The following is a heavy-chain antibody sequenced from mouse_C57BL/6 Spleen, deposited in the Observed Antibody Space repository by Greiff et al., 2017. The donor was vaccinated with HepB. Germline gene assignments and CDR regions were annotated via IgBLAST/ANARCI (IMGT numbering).Heavy chain of an antibody. V-gene: IGHV1-42*01. D-gene: IGHD1-1*01. Sequence: VQLQQSGPELVKPGASVKISCKASGYSFTGYYMNWVKQSPEKSLEWIGEINPSTGGTTYNQKFKAKATLTVDKSSSTAYMQLKSLTSEDSAVYYCARTGAVVAPYAMDYWGQGTSVTVSS. CDR2: INPSTGGT. CDR3: ARTGAVVAPYAMDY. CDR1: GYSFTGYY. J-gene: IGHJ4*01.